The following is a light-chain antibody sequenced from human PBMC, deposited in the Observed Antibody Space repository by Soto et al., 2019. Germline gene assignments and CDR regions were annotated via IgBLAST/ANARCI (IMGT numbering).Light chain of an antibody. CDR2: EVS. V-gene: IGLV2-18*02. Sequence: QSALTQPPSGSGFPGRSFTISSPGTSRKVGSYIRVSWYHQPPGTAPKLMISEVSNRPSGVPDRFSGSKSGNTASLTISGLQAEDEGDYYCSSYTSSSTFVFGGGTKLTVL. CDR1: SRKVGSYIR. CDR3: SSYTSSSTFV. J-gene: IGLJ2*01.